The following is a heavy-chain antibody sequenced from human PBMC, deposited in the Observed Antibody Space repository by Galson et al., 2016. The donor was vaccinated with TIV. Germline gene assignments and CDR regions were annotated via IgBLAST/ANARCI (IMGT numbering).Heavy chain of an antibody. CDR2: ILPIIGMT. CDR3: ARAGVGAARDGGDY. CDR1: GSVFSTYT. J-gene: IGHJ4*02. V-gene: IGHV1-69*02. Sequence: SVKVSCKASGSVFSTYTIFWVRQAPGQGLEWMGRILPIIGMTNYAQKFQGRVTITADTSTNTAYMELGSLRSEDTAIYYCARAGVGAARDGGDYWGQGTLVTVSS. D-gene: IGHD6-6*01.